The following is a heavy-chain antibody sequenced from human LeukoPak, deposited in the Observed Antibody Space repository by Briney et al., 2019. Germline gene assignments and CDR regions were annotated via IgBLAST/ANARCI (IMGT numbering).Heavy chain of an antibody. CDR2: IRNIAKSYST. V-gene: IGHV3-72*01. Sequence: PGGSLRLSCAASGFMFSDYYMDWVRQAPGKGREWVGRIRNIAKSYSTHYAASVKGRFTISRDDSKNSLYLQMDGLKTEDTAVYYCARAYSYGPFDYWGQGTLVTVSS. CDR1: GFMFSDYY. J-gene: IGHJ4*02. CDR3: ARAYSYGPFDY. D-gene: IGHD5-18*01.